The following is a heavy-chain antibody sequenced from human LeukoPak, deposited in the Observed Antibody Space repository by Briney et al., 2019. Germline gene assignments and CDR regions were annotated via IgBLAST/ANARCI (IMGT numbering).Heavy chain of an antibody. Sequence: SETLSLTCTVSGGSISSSSYYWGWIRQPPGKGLEWIGSIYYSGSTYYNPSLKSRVTISVDTSKNQFSLMLSSVTAADTAVYYCTRDSSGYDWFYDYWGQGTLVTVSS. CDR1: GGSISSSSYY. V-gene: IGHV4-39*07. D-gene: IGHD5-12*01. CDR3: TRDSSGYDWFYDY. J-gene: IGHJ4*02. CDR2: IYYSGST.